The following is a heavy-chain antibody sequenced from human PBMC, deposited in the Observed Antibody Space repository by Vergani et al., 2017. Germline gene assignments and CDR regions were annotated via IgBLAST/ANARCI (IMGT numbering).Heavy chain of an antibody. Sequence: QVQLQQWGAGLLKPSETLSLTCAVYGGPFSGYYWSWIRQPPGKGLEWIGEINHSGSTNYNPSLKSRVTISVDTSKNQFSLKLSSVTAADTAVYYCARGRRGTWYFDLWGRGTLVTVSS. V-gene: IGHV4-34*01. J-gene: IGHJ2*01. CDR3: ARGRRGTWYFDL. CDR1: GGPFSGYY. CDR2: INHSGST.